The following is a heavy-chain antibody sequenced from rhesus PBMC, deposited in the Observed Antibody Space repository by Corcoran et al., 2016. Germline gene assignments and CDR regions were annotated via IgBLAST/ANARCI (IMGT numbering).Heavy chain of an antibody. J-gene: IGHJ4*01. CDR3: ARVDGSRHIDY. Sequence: QVQLKESGPGLVKPSETLSLTCAVYGDSISRGYGWGWLRQPPGKGLEWIVTIYSSTGNTYYDPSLKSRVTISKDTSKNQLSLKLSSVTAADTAVYYCARVDGSRHIDYWGQGVLVTVSS. CDR2: IYSSTGNT. V-gene: IGHV4S7*01. D-gene: IGHD4-29*01. CDR1: GDSISRGYG.